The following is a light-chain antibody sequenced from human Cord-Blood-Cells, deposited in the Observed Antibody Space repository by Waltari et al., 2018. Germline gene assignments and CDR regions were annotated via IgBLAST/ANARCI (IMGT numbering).Light chain of an antibody. CDR1: QSVSSY. V-gene: IGKV3-11*01. J-gene: IGKJ2*03. CDR2: DAS. CDR3: QQRSNWPRGYS. Sequence: EIMLTQSPATLSLSPGERATLPCRASQSVSSYLAWYQQKPGQAPRLLIYDASNRATGIPARFSGSGSGTDFTLTISSLEPEDFAVYYCQQRSNWPRGYSFGQGTKLEIK.